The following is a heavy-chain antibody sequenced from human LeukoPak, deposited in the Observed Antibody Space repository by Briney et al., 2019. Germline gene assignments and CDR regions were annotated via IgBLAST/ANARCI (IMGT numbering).Heavy chain of an antibody. Sequence: PGGSLRLSCAASGFTFRDYYMSWIRQAPGKGLEWVSYISSSGSTIYYADSVKGRFTISRDNAKNSLYLQMNSLRAEDTAVYYCASGYYYDSSGYYYSAYWGQGTLVTVSS. CDR2: ISSSGSTI. CDR1: GFTFRDYY. CDR3: ASGYYYDSSGYYYSAY. J-gene: IGHJ4*02. V-gene: IGHV3-11*01. D-gene: IGHD3-22*01.